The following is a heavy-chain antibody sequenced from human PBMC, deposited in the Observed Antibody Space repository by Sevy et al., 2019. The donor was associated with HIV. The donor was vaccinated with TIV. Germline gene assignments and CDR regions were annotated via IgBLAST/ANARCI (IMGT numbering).Heavy chain of an antibody. CDR3: AREGGYTDQGMDV. CDR2: ISTSSSHI. J-gene: IGHJ6*02. D-gene: IGHD5-12*01. V-gene: IGHV3-48*01. CDR1: GFSFNNYD. Sequence: GGSLRLSCAASGFSFNNYDMNWVRQAPGKGLVWISYISTSSSHIYYVDSVKGRFTISRDNANNSLSVQMNSLRAEDTAVYYCAREGGYTDQGMDVWGQGTTVTVSS.